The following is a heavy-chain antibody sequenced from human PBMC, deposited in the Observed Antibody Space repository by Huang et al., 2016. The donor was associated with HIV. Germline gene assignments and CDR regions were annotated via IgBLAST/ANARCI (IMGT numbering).Heavy chain of an antibody. CDR3: ARGGSHYTIAGY. CDR2: IYSGCTT. CDR1: GFTVSSDY. D-gene: IGHD3-3*01. V-gene: IGHV3-53*01. J-gene: IGHJ4*02. Sequence: EVQLVESGGGLIQPGGSLRLSCAASGFTVSSDYMNWVRQAPGKGLECVSVIYSGCTTYYADSVKGRVTISRDNSKNTLYLQMNSLRVEDTAVYYCARGGSHYTIAGYWGQGTLVTVSS.